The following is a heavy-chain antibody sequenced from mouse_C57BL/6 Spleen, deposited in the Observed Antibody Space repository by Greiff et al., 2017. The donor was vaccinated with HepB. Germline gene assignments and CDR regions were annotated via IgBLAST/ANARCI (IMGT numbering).Heavy chain of an antibody. D-gene: IGHD1-1*01. J-gene: IGHJ2*01. CDR2: ISYDGSN. V-gene: IGHV3-6*01. CDR1: GYSITSGYY. CDR3: AREGGRLRGDFDY. Sequence: ESGPGLVKPSQSLSLTCSVTGYSITSGYYWNWIRQFPGNKLEWMGYISYDGSNNYNPSLKNRISITRDTSKNQFFLKLNSVTTEDTAAYYCAREGGRLRGDFDYWGQGTTLTVSS.